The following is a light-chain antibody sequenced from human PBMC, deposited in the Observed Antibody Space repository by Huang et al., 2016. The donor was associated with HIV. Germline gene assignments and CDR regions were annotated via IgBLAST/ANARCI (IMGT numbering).Light chain of an antibody. J-gene: IGKJ4*01. Sequence: IVMTQSPATLSVSPGERVTVSCRANRSVISNLAWYQQRPGHAPRLLIYGSSTRAPGIPARFSGSGSGTDFSLTISSLQSEDFALYYCQQYNNWLLSFGGGTRVDI. CDR3: QQYNNWLLS. CDR1: RSVISN. CDR2: GSS. V-gene: IGKV3-15*01.